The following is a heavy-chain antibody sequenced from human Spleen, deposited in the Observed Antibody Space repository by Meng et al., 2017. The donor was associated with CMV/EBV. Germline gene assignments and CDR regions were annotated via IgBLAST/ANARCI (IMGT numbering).Heavy chain of an antibody. V-gene: IGHV1-2*02. CDR1: GGSLSSYD. CDR2: IKPNSGGT. J-gene: IGHJ5*02. D-gene: IGHD3-3*01. Sequence: VQLGRGGTEPVASGNASCMASGGSLSSYDSSWVRQAPGARLQWIGWIKPNSGGTNYAQKFQGRATMTRDTSISTAYMELSRMRCDDTAVNYCERGTFWSGYPSWGQGTLVTVSS. CDR3: ERGTFWSGYPS.